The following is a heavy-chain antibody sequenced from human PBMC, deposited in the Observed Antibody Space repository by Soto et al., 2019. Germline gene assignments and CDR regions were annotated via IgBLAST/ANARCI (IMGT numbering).Heavy chain of an antibody. D-gene: IGHD2-8*02. J-gene: IGHJ3*02. CDR1: GFTFRSYD. Sequence: GGSLRLSCIVSGFTFRSYDMSWVRQAPGKGLEWVSTILVDGRTFYVDSVKGRFTISRDSSQNTVYLQMNSLTAGDTALYYCAKATATGGGAFDICGQGTMVTVSS. V-gene: IGHV3-23*01. CDR2: ILVDGRT. CDR3: AKATATGGGAFDI.